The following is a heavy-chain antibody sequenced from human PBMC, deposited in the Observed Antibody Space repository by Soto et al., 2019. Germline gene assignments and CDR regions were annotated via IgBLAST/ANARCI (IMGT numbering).Heavy chain of an antibody. V-gene: IGHV3-9*01. Sequence: GGSLRLSCAASGFTFDDYAMPWVRQAPGKGLDWVSGISWNSGSIGYADSVKGRFTISRDNAKNSLYLQMNSLRAEDTALYYCAKDMGNGTWGPTDYYYGMDVWGQGTTVTVSS. D-gene: IGHD7-27*01. CDR1: GFTFDDYA. J-gene: IGHJ6*02. CDR2: ISWNSGSI. CDR3: AKDMGNGTWGPTDYYYGMDV.